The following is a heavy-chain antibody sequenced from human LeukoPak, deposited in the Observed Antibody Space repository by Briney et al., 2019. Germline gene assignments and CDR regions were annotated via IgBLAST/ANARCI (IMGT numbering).Heavy chain of an antibody. J-gene: IGHJ4*02. Sequence: GRSLRLSCAGSGFIFNNYSMHWVRQPPGKGLEWVSGISWNSGSIDYADSVKGRFTISRDNAKNSLYLQMNSLRVEDTAFYYCAKDNRRHYTSGPNPDSLHWGQGALVTVSS. CDR2: ISWNSGSI. V-gene: IGHV3-9*01. CDR3: AKDNRRHYTSGPNPDSLH. CDR1: GFIFNNYS. D-gene: IGHD6-19*01.